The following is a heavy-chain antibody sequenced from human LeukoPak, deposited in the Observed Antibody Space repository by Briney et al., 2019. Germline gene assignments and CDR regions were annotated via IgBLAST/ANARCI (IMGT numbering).Heavy chain of an antibody. CDR3: ARNEVYYGSGSYYYGMDV. D-gene: IGHD3-10*01. Sequence: GESLKISCKGSGYSFTSYWIGRVRQMPGKGLEWMGIIYPGDSDTRYSPSFQGQVTISADKSISTAYLQWSSLKASDTAMYYCARNEVYYGSGSYYYGMDVWGQGTTVTVSS. CDR1: GYSFTSYW. V-gene: IGHV5-51*01. J-gene: IGHJ6*02. CDR2: IYPGDSDT.